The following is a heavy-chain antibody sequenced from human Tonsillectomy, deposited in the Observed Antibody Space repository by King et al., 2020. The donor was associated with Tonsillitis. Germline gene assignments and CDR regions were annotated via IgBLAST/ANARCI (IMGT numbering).Heavy chain of an antibody. CDR1: GYTFINYY. J-gene: IGHJ4*02. D-gene: IGHD1-26*01. CDR3: ARGSGSYVSFDY. CDR2: INPSGGAT. V-gene: IGHV1-46*01. Sequence: HVQLVESGAEVKKPGASVRVSRKASGYTFINYYMHWVRLAPGQGLEWMGIINPSGGATSYAQKFQGRVTLTRDTSTSTDYMELSSLRSEDTAVYYCARGSGSYVSFDYWGQGTLVTVSS.